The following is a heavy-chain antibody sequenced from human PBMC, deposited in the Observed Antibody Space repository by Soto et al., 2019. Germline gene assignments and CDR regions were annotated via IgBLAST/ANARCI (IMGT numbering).Heavy chain of an antibody. CDR1: GYTFTGYY. CDR2: INPNSGGT. D-gene: IGHD3-9*01. CDR3: ARDVGNYDILTGYWNWFDP. Sequence: ASVKVSCKASGYTFTGYYMHWVRQAPGQGLEWMGWINPNSGGTNYAQKFQGWVTMTRDTSISTAYMELSRLRSDDTAVYYCARDVGNYDILTGYWNWFDPWGQGTLVTSPQ. J-gene: IGHJ5*02. V-gene: IGHV1-2*04.